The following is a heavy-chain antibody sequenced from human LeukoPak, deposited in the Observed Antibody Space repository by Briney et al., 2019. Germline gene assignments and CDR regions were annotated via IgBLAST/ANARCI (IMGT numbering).Heavy chain of an antibody. CDR2: ISSSGSTI. J-gene: IGHJ4*02. V-gene: IGHV3-48*03. CDR1: GFTFSSYE. Sequence: GGSLRLSCAASGFTFSSYEMNWVRQAPGKGLEWVSYISSSGSTIYYADTVKGRFTISRDNAKNSLYLQMNSLRAEDTAVYYCARGGRYCSGCSCYVDYWGQGTLVTVSS. CDR3: ARGGRYCSGCSCYVDY. D-gene: IGHD2-15*01.